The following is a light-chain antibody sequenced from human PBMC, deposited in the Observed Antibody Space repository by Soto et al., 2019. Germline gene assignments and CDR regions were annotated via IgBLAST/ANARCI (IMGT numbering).Light chain of an antibody. V-gene: IGKV1-9*01. CDR1: QGINNY. CDR2: SAS. Sequence: DIHLTQSPSFLSASVGDRVTITCRASQGINNYLAWYQQQPGKAPKLLIYSASTLQSGVPSRFRGSGSGTEFTLTINYLQPEDFATYYCHQLDSYPLTFGGGTKVEIK. J-gene: IGKJ4*01. CDR3: HQLDSYPLT.